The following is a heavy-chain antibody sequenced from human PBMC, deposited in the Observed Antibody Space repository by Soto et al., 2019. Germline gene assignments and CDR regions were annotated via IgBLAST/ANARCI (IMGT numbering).Heavy chain of an antibody. CDR1: GGSISSSSYY. J-gene: IGHJ5*02. CDR3: ARDRGYRGYESNWFDP. CDR2: AFYTGGT. V-gene: IGHV4-61*01. Sequence: SETLSLTCTVSGGSISSSSYYWSWIRQPPGKGLEWIGYAFYTGGTNYNPSLKSRVAISVDASKKQISLKLSSVTAADTAVYYCARDRGYRGYESNWFDPWGQGALVTVSS. D-gene: IGHD5-12*01.